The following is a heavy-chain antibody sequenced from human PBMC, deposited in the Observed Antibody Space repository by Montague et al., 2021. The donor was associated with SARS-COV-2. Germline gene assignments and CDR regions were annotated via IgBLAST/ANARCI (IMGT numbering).Heavy chain of an antibody. CDR3: ARSGLPTSLAGYGKGMDV. CDR1: GGSISSSGHY. CDR2: IYNSGTT. J-gene: IGHJ6*02. V-gene: IGHV4-39*07. D-gene: IGHD5-18*01. Sequence: SETLSLTCTLTGGSISSSGHYWGWIRQPPGKGLEWIGTIYNSGTTYYXPSLESRVTISVDTSKNQFSLKLTPVTAADTAVYYCARSGLPTSLAGYGKGMDVWGQGTTVIVSS.